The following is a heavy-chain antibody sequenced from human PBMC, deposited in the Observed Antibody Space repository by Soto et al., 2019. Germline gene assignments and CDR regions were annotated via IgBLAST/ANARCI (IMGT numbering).Heavy chain of an antibody. CDR2: MSGSGDAT. Sequence: HLLESGGGLLQPGGSLRLSCSASGFILSNFAMSWVRQAPGKGLEWVSAMSGSGDATYYADSVKGRFTIARDNSKNTLYLHLNSLRAEDTAVYYCAKFEGFVFGSYYYDYWGQGTLVTVAS. D-gene: IGHD2-15*01. V-gene: IGHV3-23*01. CDR3: AKFEGFVFGSYYYDY. J-gene: IGHJ4*01. CDR1: GFILSNFA.